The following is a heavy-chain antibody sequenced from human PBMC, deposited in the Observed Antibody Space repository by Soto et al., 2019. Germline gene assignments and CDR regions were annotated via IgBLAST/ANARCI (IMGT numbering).Heavy chain of an antibody. D-gene: IGHD5-18*01. Sequence: GGSLRLSCAASGFTFSSYAMSWVRQAPGKGLEWVSAISGSGGSTYYADSVKGRFTISRDNSKNTLYLQMNSLRAEDTAVYYCAKGGVDTAMALIYWYFDLWGRGTLVTVSS. V-gene: IGHV3-23*01. CDR1: GFTFSSYA. CDR2: ISGSGGST. CDR3: AKGGVDTAMALIYWYFDL. J-gene: IGHJ2*01.